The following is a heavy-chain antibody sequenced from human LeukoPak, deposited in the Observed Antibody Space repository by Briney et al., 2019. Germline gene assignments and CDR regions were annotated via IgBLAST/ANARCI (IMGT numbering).Heavy chain of an antibody. CDR1: GYTFTDDY. CDR2: VDPEDGGT. J-gene: IGHJ4*02. D-gene: IGHD6-19*01. V-gene: IGHV1-69-2*01. Sequence: ATVKISCKVSGYTFTDDYMHWVLQAPGKGLEWMGLVDPEDGGTIYAEKFQGRVTITADTSTDTAYMELSSLRSEDTAVYYCATGPAVAGTWAHLQPYTINWGQGTLVTVSS. CDR3: ATGPAVAGTWAHLQPYTIN.